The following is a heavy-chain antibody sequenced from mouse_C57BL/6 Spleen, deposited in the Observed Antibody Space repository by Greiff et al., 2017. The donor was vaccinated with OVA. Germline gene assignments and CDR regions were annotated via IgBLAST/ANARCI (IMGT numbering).Heavy chain of an antibody. CDR1: GYAFTNYL. D-gene: IGHD2-10*02. CDR2: INPGSGGT. J-gene: IGHJ4*01. CDR3: ARRPGMGAVYGAMDY. V-gene: IGHV1-54*01. Sequence: VQLQQSGAELVRPGTSVKVSCKASGYAFTNYLIEWVKQRPGQGLEWIGVINPGSGGTNYNEKLKGKATLTADKSSSTAYMQLSSLTSEDSAVYFCARRPGMGAVYGAMDYWGQGTSVTVSS.